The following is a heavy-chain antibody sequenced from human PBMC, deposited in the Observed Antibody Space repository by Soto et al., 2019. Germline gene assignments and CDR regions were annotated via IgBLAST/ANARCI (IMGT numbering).Heavy chain of an antibody. CDR3: ARGGQYRYFDD. Sequence: QVQLVQSGAEVKKPGASVKVSCTTSGYTFTLFGITWVRQAPGQGLEWMGWISPYNVDTKYAEKLEGRVTLTTDTSPDKAYRELTSLTSDETAEYYCARGGQYRYFDDWGHGHLVTVAS. CDR2: ISPYNVDT. CDR1: GYTFTLFG. D-gene: IGHD2-2*02. J-gene: IGHJ4*01. V-gene: IGHV1-18*01.